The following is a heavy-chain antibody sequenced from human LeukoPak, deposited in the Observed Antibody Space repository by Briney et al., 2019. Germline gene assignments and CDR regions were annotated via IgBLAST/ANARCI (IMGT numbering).Heavy chain of an antibody. CDR2: ISAYNGNT. D-gene: IGHD2-2*01. V-gene: IGHV1-18*01. CDR1: GYTFTSYG. J-gene: IGHJ6*02. CDR3: ASIVVVPAAASYYYYGMDV. Sequence: GASVKVPCKASGYTFTSYGVSWVRQAPGQGLEWMGWISAYNGNTNYAQKLQGRVTVTTDTSTSTAYMELRSLRSDDTAVYYCASIVVVPAAASYYYYGMDVWGQGTTVTVSS.